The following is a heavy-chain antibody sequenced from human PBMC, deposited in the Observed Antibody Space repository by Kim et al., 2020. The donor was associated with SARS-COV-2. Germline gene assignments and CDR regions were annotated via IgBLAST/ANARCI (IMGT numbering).Heavy chain of an antibody. CDR2: LRGSCTRT. V-gene: IGHV3-23*01. CDR3: AKGVTNSGFDY. Sequence: GGSLRLSCAASGFTFSRYPMCWGGRSLGNDLEWSARLRGSCTRTNYADYVKGRVTMSSDKSKNTVYLHMNSLRVEDTAVYYCAKGVTNSGFDYWGQGAQVTVS. J-gene: IGHJ4*02. CDR1: GFTFSRYP. D-gene: IGHD4-17*01.